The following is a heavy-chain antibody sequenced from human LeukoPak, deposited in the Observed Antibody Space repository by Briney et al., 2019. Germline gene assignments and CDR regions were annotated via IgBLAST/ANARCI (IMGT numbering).Heavy chain of an antibody. D-gene: IGHD1-26*01. J-gene: IGHJ4*02. CDR1: GFTFSTNT. CDR3: AKGGKWDVTPFDY. V-gene: IGHV3-23*01. Sequence: PGGSLRLSCAASGFTFSTNTMSWVRQAPEKGLAWVSTISGGGGSTYYADSVKGRFTISRDNSKSTLYLQVNSLRAEDTAVYYCAKGGKWDVTPFDYWGQGTLVTVSS. CDR2: ISGGGGST.